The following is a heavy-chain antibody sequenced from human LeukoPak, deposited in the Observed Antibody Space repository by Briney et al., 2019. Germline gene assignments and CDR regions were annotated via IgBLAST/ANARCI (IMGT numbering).Heavy chain of an antibody. D-gene: IGHD3-22*01. J-gene: IGHJ4*02. CDR2: INHKGST. Sequence: SETLSLTCALYVESFSVYYGSCIRHPPGKGLECLGQINHKGSTKYNPPLKSRVTISVDTSKNKFTLKLSSVTAADTAEYYCAKEPLHARVVISTPSFYFGYWGKGILVT. CDR3: AKEPLHARVVISTPSFYFGY. V-gene: IGHV4-34*01. CDR1: VESFSVYY.